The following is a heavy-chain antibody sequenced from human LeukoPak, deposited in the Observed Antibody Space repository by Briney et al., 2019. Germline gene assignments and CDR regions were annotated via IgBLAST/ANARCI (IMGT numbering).Heavy chain of an antibody. CDR1: GGSISSYY. J-gene: IGHJ3*02. Sequence: SETLSLTCTVSGGSISSYYWSWIRQPPGKGLEWIGYIYYSGSTNYNPSLKSRVTISVDTSKNQFSLKLSSVTAADTAVYYCARNRVPGTTGAFDIWGPGTMVTVSS. CDR2: IYYSGST. CDR3: ARNRVPGTTGAFDI. V-gene: IGHV4-59*01. D-gene: IGHD1/OR15-1a*01.